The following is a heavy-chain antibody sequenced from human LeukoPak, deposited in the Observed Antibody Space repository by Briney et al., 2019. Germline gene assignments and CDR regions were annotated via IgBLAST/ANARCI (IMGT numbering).Heavy chain of an antibody. J-gene: IGHJ4*02. Sequence: GGSLRLSYASCGFTFISYAMTWVRQAPGKGLGWVSTISTGGGSTYFADSVKGRFTISRDNSKTTLYLQMNSLRAEDTAIYYCAKLAYKWDDAAPIEFWGQGTLVTVSS. CDR1: GFTFISYA. CDR3: AKLAYKWDDAAPIEF. CDR2: ISTGGGST. V-gene: IGHV3-23*01. D-gene: IGHD1-26*01.